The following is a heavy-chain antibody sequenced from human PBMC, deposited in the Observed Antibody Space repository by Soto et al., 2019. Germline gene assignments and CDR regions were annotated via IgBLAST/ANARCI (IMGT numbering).Heavy chain of an antibody. CDR1: GFTFSSYG. D-gene: IGHD5-18*01. CDR3: ARDSYRYSPPDY. CDR2: IWYDGSNK. Sequence: QVQLVESGGGVVQPGRSLRLSCAASGFTFSSYGMHWVRQAPGKGLEWVAVIWYDGSNKYYADSVKGRFTISRDNSKNTLYLQMNSLRAEDTAVYYCARDSYRYSPPDYWGQGTLVTVSS. J-gene: IGHJ4*02. V-gene: IGHV3-33*01.